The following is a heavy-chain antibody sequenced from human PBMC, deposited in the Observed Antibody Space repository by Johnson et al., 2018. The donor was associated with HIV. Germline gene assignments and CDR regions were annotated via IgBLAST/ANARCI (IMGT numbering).Heavy chain of an antibody. CDR1: GFNFNDNY. CDR3: ARVTTMIVVFFAFYI. Sequence: HVQLVESGGGLVQPGGSLRLSCAASGFNFNDNYMAWIRQAPGKGLEWVSYISSSGGTTHNADSVKGRFTISRNNAKNSLYLQMNSLRAEDTAVYYCARVTTMIVVFFAFYIWGQGTMVTVSS. CDR2: ISSSGGTT. J-gene: IGHJ3*02. V-gene: IGHV3-11*04. D-gene: IGHD3-22*01.